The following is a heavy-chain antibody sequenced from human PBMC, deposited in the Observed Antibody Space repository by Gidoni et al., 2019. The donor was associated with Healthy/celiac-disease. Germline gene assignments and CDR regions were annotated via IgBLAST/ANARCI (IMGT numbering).Heavy chain of an antibody. V-gene: IGHV3-9*01. J-gene: IGHJ6*02. D-gene: IGHD1-26*01. CDR1: GFTFDDYA. CDR2: ISWNSGSI. CDR3: AKDSRTGSYYGTTDLYYYYGMDV. Sequence: EVQLVESGGGLVQPGRSLRLSCAASGFTFDDYAMHWVRQAPGKGLEWVSGISWNSGSIGYADSVKGRFTISRDNAKNSLYLQMNSLRAEDTALYYCAKDSRTGSYYGTTDLYYYYGMDVWGQGTTVTVSS.